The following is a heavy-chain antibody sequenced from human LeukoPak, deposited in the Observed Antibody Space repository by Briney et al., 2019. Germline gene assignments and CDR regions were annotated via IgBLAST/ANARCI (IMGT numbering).Heavy chain of an antibody. CDR1: GGSIPNSNYY. Sequence: SETLSLTCTVSGGSIPNSNYYWGWIRQLPGMGLEWIGSIYDVGSTYYNPSLKSRVTISVDTSKNQFSLKLSSVTAADTAVYYCGSGELPYSIDYWGQGTLVTVSS. CDR3: GSGELPYSIDY. J-gene: IGHJ4*02. V-gene: IGHV4-39*01. CDR2: IYDVGST. D-gene: IGHD3-10*01.